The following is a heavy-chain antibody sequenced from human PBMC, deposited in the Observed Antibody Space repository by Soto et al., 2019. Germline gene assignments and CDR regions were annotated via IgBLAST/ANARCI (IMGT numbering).Heavy chain of an antibody. V-gene: IGHV3-11*01. CDR2: IGSSGRAI. CDR1: GFTVSGND. J-gene: IGHJ4*02. D-gene: IGHD6-19*01. CDR3: ASHHSSGWLYFDS. Sequence: LRLSCAASGFTVSGNDLSWIRQAPGKGLEWVSSIGSSGRAIYYADSVKGRFTISRDNTKDSLYLHMSSLRSEDTAIYYCASHHSSGWLYFDSWGQGTLVTVSS.